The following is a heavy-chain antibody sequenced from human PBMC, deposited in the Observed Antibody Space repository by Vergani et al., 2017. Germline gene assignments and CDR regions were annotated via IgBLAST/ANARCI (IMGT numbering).Heavy chain of an antibody. J-gene: IGHJ6*03. V-gene: IGHV3-30*03. CDR3: ARDFLTRVTTLDYYYMGV. CDR2: ISYDGNKK. CDR1: GFRFSDYG. D-gene: IGHD1-1*01. Sequence: QVQLVESGGGVVQPGRSLRLSCAVSGFRFSDYGMHWVRQAPGRGLEWVALISYDGNKKNYADSVKGRFTISRDNSKNTLYLEMNALRAEDTAVYYCARDFLTRVTTLDYYYMGVWGKGTTVTVSS.